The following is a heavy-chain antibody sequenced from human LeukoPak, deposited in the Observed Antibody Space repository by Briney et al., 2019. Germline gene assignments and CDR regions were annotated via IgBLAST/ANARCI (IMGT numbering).Heavy chain of an antibody. Sequence: SETLSLTCAVYGGSFSGYYWSWIRQPPGKGLEWIGEINHSGSTNYNPSLKSRATISVDTSKNQFSLKLSSVTAADTAVYYCARGRMVRGVISYYYYMDVWGKGTTVTVSS. D-gene: IGHD3-10*01. J-gene: IGHJ6*03. CDR3: ARGRMVRGVISYYYYMDV. CDR1: GGSFSGYY. V-gene: IGHV4-34*01. CDR2: INHSGST.